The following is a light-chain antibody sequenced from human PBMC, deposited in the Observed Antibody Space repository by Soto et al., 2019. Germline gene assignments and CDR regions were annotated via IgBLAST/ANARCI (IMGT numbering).Light chain of an antibody. Sequence: QAALTQPASVSGSPGQSITISCTGTSGDVGAYNYVSWYQQHPGKAPKLMIYDVTNRPSGVSDRFSGSKSGNTASLTISGLRAEDEADYYCNSYTGRSARYVFGTGTKVTVL. CDR2: DVT. CDR1: SGDVGAYNY. V-gene: IGLV2-14*01. J-gene: IGLJ1*01. CDR3: NSYTGRSARYV.